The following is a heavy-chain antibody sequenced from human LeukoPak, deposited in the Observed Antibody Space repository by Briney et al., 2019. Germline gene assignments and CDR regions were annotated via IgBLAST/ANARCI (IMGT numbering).Heavy chain of an antibody. V-gene: IGHV3-7*01. CDR2: LKQDGSEK. D-gene: IGHD3-10*01. J-gene: IGHJ4*02. CDR1: GFTFSSYW. Sequence: GGSLRLSCAASGFTFSSYWMSWVRQAPGKGLEWVANLKQDGSEKFYVDSVKGRFTISRDNAKNSLYLQMNSLRAEDTAVYYCARGYYYGSGSYYFDYWGQGTLVTVSS. CDR3: ARGYYYGSGSYYFDY.